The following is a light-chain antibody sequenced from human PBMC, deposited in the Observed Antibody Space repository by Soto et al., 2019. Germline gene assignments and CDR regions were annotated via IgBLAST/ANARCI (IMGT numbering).Light chain of an antibody. Sequence: QPVLTQPPSVSGAPGQRVTISCTGSSSNIGAGYDVHWYQQLPGTAPKLLIYGNSNRPSGVPDRFSGSKSGTSASLAITGLQAPDAADYYCQSYDSSLSGWVFGGGTKLTVL. CDR1: SSNIGAGYD. CDR3: QSYDSSLSGWV. V-gene: IGLV1-40*01. CDR2: GNS. J-gene: IGLJ3*02.